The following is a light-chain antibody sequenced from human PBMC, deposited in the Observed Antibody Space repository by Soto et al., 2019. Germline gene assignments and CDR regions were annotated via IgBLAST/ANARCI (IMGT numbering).Light chain of an antibody. V-gene: IGLV2-23*02. CDR1: RGDVGSYNL. CDR3: CSYGGSLL. J-gene: IGLJ1*01. CDR2: EVT. Sequence: QSALTQPPSASGSPGQSVTISCTGTRGDVGSYNLVSWYQQHPDKAPKLMIFEVTNRPSGVSDRFSGSKSGNTASLTISGLQTEDEADYYCCSYGGSLLFGTGTKLTVL.